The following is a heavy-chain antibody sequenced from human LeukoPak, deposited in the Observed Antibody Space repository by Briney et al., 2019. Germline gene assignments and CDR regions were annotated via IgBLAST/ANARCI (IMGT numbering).Heavy chain of an antibody. V-gene: IGHV4-30-4*01. CDR3: ARSSGTGTFSY. D-gene: IGHD6-25*01. CDR2: IYFSGST. J-gene: IGHJ4*02. Sequence: SQTLSLTCTVSGGSITGGDFYWSWIRRPPGKGLEWIGYIYFSGSTYYNPSLESRATISVDTSKNHFSLKMSSVTAADTAVYYCARSSGTGTFSYWGQGTLVTVSS. CDR1: GGSITGGDFY.